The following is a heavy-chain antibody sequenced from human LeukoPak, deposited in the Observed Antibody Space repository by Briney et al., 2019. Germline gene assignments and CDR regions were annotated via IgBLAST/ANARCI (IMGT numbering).Heavy chain of an antibody. CDR3: ARSPGGSGSYLHY. D-gene: IGHD3-10*01. CDR1: GGSISSGGYY. CDR2: IYHGGST. V-gene: IGHV4-30-2*01. Sequence: SETLSLTCTVSGGSISSGGYYWSWIRQPPGKGLEWIGYIYHGGSTYYNPSLKSRVTISVDRSKNQFSLKLSSVTAADTAVYYCARSPGGSGSYLHYWGQGTLVTVSS. J-gene: IGHJ4*02.